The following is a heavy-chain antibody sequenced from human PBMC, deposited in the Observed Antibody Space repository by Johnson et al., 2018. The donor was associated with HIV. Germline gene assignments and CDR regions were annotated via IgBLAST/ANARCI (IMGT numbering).Heavy chain of an antibody. CDR3: ARATFAGAYGDWPDAFDI. CDR1: GFTFDDYA. J-gene: IGHJ3*02. V-gene: IGHV3-7*03. CDR2: IKQDGSEK. Sequence: VQLVESGGGLVQPGRSLRLSCAASGFTFDDYAMHWVRQAPGKGLEWVANIKQDGSEKFYVDSVKGRFTISRDNPKNTLYLQMNSLTVEDTACYYCARATFAGAYGDWPDAFDIWGQGTMVTVSS. D-gene: IGHD4-17*01.